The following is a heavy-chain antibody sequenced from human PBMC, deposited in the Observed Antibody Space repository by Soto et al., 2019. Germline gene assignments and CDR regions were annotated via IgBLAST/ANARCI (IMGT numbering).Heavy chain of an antibody. CDR2: ISAGNGNT. CDR3: ARVGGSREDY. CDR1: GYTFTSYG. D-gene: IGHD2-15*01. Sequence: GASVKVSCKASGYTFTSYGISWVRQAPGQGLEWMGWISAGNGNTKYSQKFQGRVTITRDTSASTAYMELSSLRSEDTAVYYCARVGGSREDYWGQGTLVTVAS. V-gene: IGHV1-18*01. J-gene: IGHJ4*02.